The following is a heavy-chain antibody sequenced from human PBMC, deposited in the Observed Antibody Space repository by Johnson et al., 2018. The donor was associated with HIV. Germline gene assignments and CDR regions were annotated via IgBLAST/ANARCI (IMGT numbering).Heavy chain of an antibody. V-gene: IGHV3-69-1*01. D-gene: IGHD6-19*01. Sequence: VQLVESGGGLVQPGRSLRLSCAASGFTFDDYGMSWVRQAPGKGLEWVSGITLYYADSVNGRFTISTDNAKNSLYLQMNSLRPEDTAVYYCVRGGQWGATDAFDVWGQGTMVTVSS. CDR3: VRGGQWGATDAFDV. CDR2: GITL. CDR1: GFTFDDYG. J-gene: IGHJ3*01.